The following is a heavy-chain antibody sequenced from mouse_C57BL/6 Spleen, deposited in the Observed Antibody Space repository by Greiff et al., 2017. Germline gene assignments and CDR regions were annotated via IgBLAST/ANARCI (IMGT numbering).Heavy chain of an antibody. V-gene: IGHV1-26*01. CDR2: INPNNGGT. J-gene: IGHJ2*01. D-gene: IGHD1-1*01. Sequence: EVQLQQSGPELVKPGASVKISCKASGYTFTDYYMNWVKQSHGKSLEWIGDINPNNGGTSYNQKFKGKATLTVDKSSSTAYMELRSLTSEDSAVYYCARDYYYGSSPNYFDYWGQGTTLTVSS. CDR3: ARDYYYGSSPNYFDY. CDR1: GYTFTDYY.